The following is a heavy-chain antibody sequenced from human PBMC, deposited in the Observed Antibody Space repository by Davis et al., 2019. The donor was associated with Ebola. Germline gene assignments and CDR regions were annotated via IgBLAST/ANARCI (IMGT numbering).Heavy chain of an antibody. D-gene: IGHD3-22*01. CDR1: GGSVGSDY. V-gene: IGHV4-59*08. Sequence: MPSETLSLTCSVSGGSVGSDYWSWIRQSPGKGLEWIAFISNGGRTIYNPSLRGRVTISIDTSKNQFSLEVRSVTAADTAVYYCARLPTYYYDSSGYYYGLDYWGQGTLVTVSS. J-gene: IGHJ4*02. CDR3: ARLPTYYYDSSGYYYGLDY. CDR2: ISNGGRT.